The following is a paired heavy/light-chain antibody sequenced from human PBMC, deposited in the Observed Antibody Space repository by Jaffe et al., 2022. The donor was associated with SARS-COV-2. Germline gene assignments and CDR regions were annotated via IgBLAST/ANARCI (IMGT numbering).Heavy chain of an antibody. V-gene: IGHV3-30*18. J-gene: IGHJ6*02. D-gene: IGHD1-26*01. Sequence: QVQLVESGGGVVQPGRSLRLSCAASGFTFSSYGMHWVRQAPGKGLEWVAVISYDGSNKYYADSVKGRFTISRDNSKNTLYLQMNSLRAEDTAVYYCAKDGGEWELSGGGVMDVWGQGTTVTVSS. CDR2: ISYDGSNK. CDR1: GFTFSSYG. CDR3: AKDGGEWELSGGGVMDV.
Light chain of an antibody. Sequence: DIQMTQSPSSLSASVGDRVTITCQASQDISNYLNWYQQKPGKAPKLLIYDASNLETGVPSRFSGSGSGTDFTFTISSLQPEDIATYYCQQYDNLITFGQGTRLEIK. J-gene: IGKJ5*01. CDR2: DAS. V-gene: IGKV1-33*01. CDR3: QQYDNLIT. CDR1: QDISNY.